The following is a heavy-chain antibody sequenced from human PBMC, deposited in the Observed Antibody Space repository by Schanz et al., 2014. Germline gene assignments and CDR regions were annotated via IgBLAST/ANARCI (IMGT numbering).Heavy chain of an antibody. D-gene: IGHD6-13*01. CDR1: GFSFSSYA. V-gene: IGHV3-23*01. Sequence: EVQLLESGGGLVQPGGSLRLSCATSGFSFSSYAINWVRQAPGKGLEWVSAISGSGGSTYYADSVKGRFTISRDNSKNTLYLQMNSLRAEDTAVYYCAKSQGSSFDSWGQGTLVTVSS. CDR3: AKSQGSSFDS. CDR2: ISGSGGST. J-gene: IGHJ4*02.